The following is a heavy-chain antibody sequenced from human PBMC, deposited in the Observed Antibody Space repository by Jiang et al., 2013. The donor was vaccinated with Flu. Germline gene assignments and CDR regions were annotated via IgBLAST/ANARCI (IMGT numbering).Heavy chain of an antibody. CDR2: ISSNGGST. CDR3: ARAIDVAAAGTIYFQH. CDR1: GFTFSSYS. Sequence: VQLLESGGGLVQPGGSLRLSCAASGFTFSSYSMQWVRQAPGKGLEYIASISSNGGSTYHANSVKGRFTISRDNSKNTLYLQMGGVRAEDMAVYYCARAIDVAAAGTIYFQHWARA. J-gene: IGHJ1*01. V-gene: IGHV3-64*01. D-gene: IGHD6-13*01.